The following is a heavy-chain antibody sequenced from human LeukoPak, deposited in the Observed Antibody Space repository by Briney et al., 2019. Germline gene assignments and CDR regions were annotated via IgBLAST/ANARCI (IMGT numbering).Heavy chain of an antibody. V-gene: IGHV3-23*01. CDR3: AELGITMIGGV. CDR2: ISGSGGST. CDR1: GFTFDSCA. D-gene: IGHD3-10*02. Sequence: GGSLRLSCAASGFTFDSCAMTWVRQGPGKGLEWIATISGSGGSTYYADSVKGRFTIFRDNAKNSLYPQMNSLRAEDTAVYYCAELGITMIGGVWGKGTTVTISS. J-gene: IGHJ6*04.